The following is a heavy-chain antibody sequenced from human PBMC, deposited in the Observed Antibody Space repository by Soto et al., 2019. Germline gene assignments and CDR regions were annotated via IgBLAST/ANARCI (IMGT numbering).Heavy chain of an antibody. Sequence: GASVKVSCKASGYTFTNYGIHWVRQAPGQGLEWMGWISTYNGNTNYAQNLQGRVTMTRDTSTNTAYRELRSLRSDDTAVYYCARDRVESSWSSSDDHQHWG. V-gene: IGHV1-18*01. J-gene: IGHJ1*01. CDR3: ARDRVESSWSSSDDHQH. CDR2: ISTYNGNT. CDR1: GYTFTNYG. D-gene: IGHD6-13*01.